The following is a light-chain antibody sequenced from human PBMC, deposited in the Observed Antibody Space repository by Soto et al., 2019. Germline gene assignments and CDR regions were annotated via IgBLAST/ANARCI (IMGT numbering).Light chain of an antibody. Sequence: QYVLTQPASVSGSPGQSITISCTGTSSDVGGYNYVSWYQQHPGKAPKLMIYDVTNRPSGVSNRFSGSKSGNTASLTISGLQAEDEADYYCSSYRSSSLYVFGTGTKVTVL. CDR1: SSDVGGYNY. CDR3: SSYRSSSLYV. V-gene: IGLV2-14*01. CDR2: DVT. J-gene: IGLJ1*01.